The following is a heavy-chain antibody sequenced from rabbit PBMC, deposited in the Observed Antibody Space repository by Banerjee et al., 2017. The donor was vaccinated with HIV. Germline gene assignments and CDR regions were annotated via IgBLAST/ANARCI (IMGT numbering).Heavy chain of an antibody. J-gene: IGHJ4*01. D-gene: IGHD4-2*01. CDR2: IGGGSSGST. CDR3: ARDDAGVVGYDWDL. V-gene: IGHV1S40*01. Sequence: QAPGKGLEWIGCIGGGSSGSTQYANWAKGRFTISKISSTTVTLQMTSLTAADTATYFCARDDAGVVGYDWDLWGP.